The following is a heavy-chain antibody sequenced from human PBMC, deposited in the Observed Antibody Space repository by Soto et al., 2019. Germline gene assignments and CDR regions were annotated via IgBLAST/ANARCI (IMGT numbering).Heavy chain of an antibody. Sequence: GASVKVSCKASGGTFSSYAISWVRQAPGQGLEWMGGIIPIFGTANYAQKFQGRVTITADESTSTAYMELSSLRSEDTAVYYCARVEGYCSSTSCYDYYYGMDVRGQGTTVTVSS. V-gene: IGHV1-69*13. J-gene: IGHJ6*02. CDR2: IIPIFGTA. CDR3: ARVEGYCSSTSCYDYYYGMDV. CDR1: GGTFSSYA. D-gene: IGHD2-2*01.